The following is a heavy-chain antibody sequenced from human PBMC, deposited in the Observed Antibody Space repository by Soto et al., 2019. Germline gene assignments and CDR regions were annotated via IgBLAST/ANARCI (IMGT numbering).Heavy chain of an antibody. CDR3: ARDVFCGGAPACPDMDV. D-gene: IGHD2-21*01. J-gene: IGHJ6*02. CDR2: ISGYNGNT. V-gene: IGHV1-18*04. CDR1: GYTFSGYS. Sequence: GASVKVSCKASGYTFSGYSITWVRQAPGQGLEWMGRISGYNGNTNYARTLRGRLTLTTDTSTSTAYMELRSLTSDDTAVYYCARDVFCGGAPACPDMDVWGQGTTVPVSS.